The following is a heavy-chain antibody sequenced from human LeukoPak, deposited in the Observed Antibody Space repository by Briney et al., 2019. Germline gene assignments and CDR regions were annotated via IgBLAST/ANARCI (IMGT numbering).Heavy chain of an antibody. J-gene: IGHJ6*04. CDR1: GFTFSSYN. CDR2: ISSSGSTI. V-gene: IGHV3-48*04. Sequence: GSLRLSCAASGFTFSSYNMNWVRQAPGKGLEWVSYISSSGSTIYYADSVKGRFTISRDNVKNSLFLQMNSLRAEATAVYYCASFPLDVWGTGTTVTISS. CDR3: ASFPLDV.